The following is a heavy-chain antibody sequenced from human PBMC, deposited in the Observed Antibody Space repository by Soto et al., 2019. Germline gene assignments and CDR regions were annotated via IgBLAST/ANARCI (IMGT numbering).Heavy chain of an antibody. D-gene: IGHD3-10*01. J-gene: IGHJ6*02. CDR2: IRSDGDTK. V-gene: IGHV3-33*04. CDR1: GFTFSFYG. Sequence: QVQLVESEGGVVQPGRSPRLSCAASGFTFSFYGMHWVRQAPGKGLEWVALIRSDGDTKYYADSVKGRFTIARDNSKYTLFMEMNNLRVEDTAVYYCARDEVVYSGSGSNYYYGMDVWGQGPTVTVSS. CDR3: ARDEVVYSGSGSNYYYGMDV.